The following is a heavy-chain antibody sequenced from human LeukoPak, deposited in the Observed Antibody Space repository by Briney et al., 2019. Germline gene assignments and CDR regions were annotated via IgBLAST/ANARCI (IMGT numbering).Heavy chain of an antibody. J-gene: IGHJ4*02. Sequence: PGGSLRLSCAASGFTFSSYGMHWVRQAPGKGLEWVAFIRYDGSNKYYADSVKGRFTISRDNSKNTLYLQMNSLRAEDTAVYYCARGVVPAAISEFHYWGQGTLVTVSS. D-gene: IGHD2-2*01. CDR2: IRYDGSNK. CDR1: GFTFSSYG. CDR3: ARGVVPAAISEFHY. V-gene: IGHV3-30*02.